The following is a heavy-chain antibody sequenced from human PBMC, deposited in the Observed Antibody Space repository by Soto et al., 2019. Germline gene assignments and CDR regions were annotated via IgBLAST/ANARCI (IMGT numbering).Heavy chain of an antibody. V-gene: IGHV4-4*07. CDR1: GGSISGYY. J-gene: IGHJ6*02. CDR3: ARGAVAGVDYGMDV. Sequence: SSETLSLTCSVSGGSISGYYWSWIRQPAGKGLEWVGRIYTSGGTNYNPSLESRVTMSADTSRKQFFLKLTSVTAADTAVYYCARGAVAGVDYGMDVWGRGTTVTVSS. CDR2: IYTSGGT. D-gene: IGHD6-19*01.